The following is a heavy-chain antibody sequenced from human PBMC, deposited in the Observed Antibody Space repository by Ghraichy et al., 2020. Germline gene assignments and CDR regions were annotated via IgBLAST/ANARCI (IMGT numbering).Heavy chain of an antibody. CDR3: TRDRPAAMPDY. J-gene: IGHJ4*02. V-gene: IGHV3-49*03. D-gene: IGHD2-2*01. CDR2: IRSKAYGGTT. CDR1: GFTFGDYA. Sequence: GGSLRLSCTASGFTFGDYAMSWFRQAPGKGLEWVGFIRSKAYGGTTEYAASVKCRFTISRDDSKSIAYLQMNSLKTEDTAVYYCTRDRPAAMPDYWGQGTLVTVSS.